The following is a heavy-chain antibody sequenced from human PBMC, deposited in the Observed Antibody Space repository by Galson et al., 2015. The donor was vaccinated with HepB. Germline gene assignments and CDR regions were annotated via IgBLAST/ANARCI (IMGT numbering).Heavy chain of an antibody. V-gene: IGHV1-18*01. Sequence: SVKVSCKASGYTFTSYGISWVRQAPGQGLEWMGWISAYNGNTNYAQKLQGRVTMTTDTSTSTAYMELRSLRSDDTAVYYCARYASVVVVAASQPVDYWGQGTLVTVSS. CDR1: GYTFTSYG. D-gene: IGHD2-15*01. CDR2: ISAYNGNT. CDR3: ARYASVVVVAASQPVDY. J-gene: IGHJ4*02.